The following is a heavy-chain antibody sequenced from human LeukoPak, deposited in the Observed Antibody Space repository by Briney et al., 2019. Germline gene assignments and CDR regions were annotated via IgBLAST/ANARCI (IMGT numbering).Heavy chain of an antibody. Sequence: GGSLRLSCAASGFTFSSYAMSWVRQAPGKGLEWVSAISGSGGSTYFAASVKGRFTMSRDNFKNTLYLQMISLRAEDTAVYYCAKASTVGGNYVYYFDSWGQGTLVTVSS. CDR3: AKASTVGGNYVYYFDS. J-gene: IGHJ4*02. V-gene: IGHV3-23*01. D-gene: IGHD4-11*01. CDR2: ISGSGGST. CDR1: GFTFSSYA.